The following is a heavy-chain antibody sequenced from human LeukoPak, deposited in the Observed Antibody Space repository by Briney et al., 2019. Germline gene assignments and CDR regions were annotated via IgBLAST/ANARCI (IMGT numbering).Heavy chain of an antibody. V-gene: IGHV1-2*02. Sequence: ASVKVSCKASGYTFSCHYMHWVRQAPGQGLEWMGWINPNSGDTHYAQRFQGRVTMTRDTSISTAYMEVSRLRTDDTAVYYCARVWVCSNGVCPDVFDYWGQGTLVTVSS. CDR3: ARVWVCSNGVCPDVFDY. CDR1: GYTFSCHY. CDR2: INPNSGDT. D-gene: IGHD2-8*01. J-gene: IGHJ4*02.